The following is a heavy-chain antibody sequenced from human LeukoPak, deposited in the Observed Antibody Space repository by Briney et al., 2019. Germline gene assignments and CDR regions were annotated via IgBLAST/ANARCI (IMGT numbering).Heavy chain of an antibody. CDR2: ISSSSSYI. V-gene: IGHV3-21*01. D-gene: IGHD3-3*01. J-gene: IGHJ6*01. CDR1: GFTFSSYS. Sequence: EGSLRLPCAASGFTFSSYSMNWVRQAPGKGLEWVSSISSSSSYIYYADSVKGRFTISRDNAKISLYLQMNSLRAEDTAVYYCARDRLDVGVVGYGMDGWGQGTTVTVCS. CDR3: ARDRLDVGVVGYGMDG.